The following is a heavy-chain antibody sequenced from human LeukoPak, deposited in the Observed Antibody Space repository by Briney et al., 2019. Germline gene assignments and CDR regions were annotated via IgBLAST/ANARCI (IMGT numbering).Heavy chain of an antibody. D-gene: IGHD3-10*01. CDR1: GGSFSGYY. J-gene: IGHJ3*02. Sequence: SETLSLTCAVYGGSFSGYYWSWIRQPPGKGLEWIGEINHSGSTNYNPSLKSRVTMSVDTSKNQFSLKLSSVTAADTAVYYCARGGVGDDAFDIWGQGAMVTVSS. CDR3: ARGGVGDDAFDI. V-gene: IGHV4-34*01. CDR2: INHSGST.